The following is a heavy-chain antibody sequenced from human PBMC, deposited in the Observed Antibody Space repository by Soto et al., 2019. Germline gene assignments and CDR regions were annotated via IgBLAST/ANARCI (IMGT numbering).Heavy chain of an antibody. V-gene: IGHV1-69*02. J-gene: IGHJ4*02. D-gene: IGHD5-12*01. Sequence: QVQLVQSGAEVKKPGSSVKVSCEASGDTFSTYTISWVRQVPGQGLAWMGRIIPVLNKINYAQKFQGRVTFTANKSTYTVYMELSGLRSEDAAVYYCVRAYTGYDASYDSWGQGTVVTVSS. CDR1: GDTFSTYT. CDR2: IIPVLNKI. CDR3: VRAYTGYDASYDS.